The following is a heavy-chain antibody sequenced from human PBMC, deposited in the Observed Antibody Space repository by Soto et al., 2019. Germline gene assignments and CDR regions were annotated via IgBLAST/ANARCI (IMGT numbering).Heavy chain of an antibody. V-gene: IGHV4-59*08. Sequence: QVQLQESGPGLVKPSETLSLTCTVSGGSISSYYWSWIRQPPGKGLEWIGYIYYSGSPNYTPSLKSRVTISVDTSKNQFSLKLSSVTAADTAVYYCARRWGRTFDYWGQGTLVTVSS. D-gene: IGHD1-26*01. J-gene: IGHJ4*02. CDR1: GGSISSYY. CDR3: ARRWGRTFDY. CDR2: IYYSGSP.